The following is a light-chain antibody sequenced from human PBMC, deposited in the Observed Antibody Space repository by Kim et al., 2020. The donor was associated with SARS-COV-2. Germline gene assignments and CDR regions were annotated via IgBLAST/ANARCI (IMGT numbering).Light chain of an antibody. Sequence: ASVGDRVTITCRASQNISNWFAWYQQRPGKAPTLLVSDASTLKSGVPSRFSGSGSGTEFTLTISSLQPDDFATYFCQHYDSYSWTFGQGTKVDIK. V-gene: IGKV1-5*01. J-gene: IGKJ1*01. CDR3: QHYDSYSWT. CDR2: DAS. CDR1: QNISNW.